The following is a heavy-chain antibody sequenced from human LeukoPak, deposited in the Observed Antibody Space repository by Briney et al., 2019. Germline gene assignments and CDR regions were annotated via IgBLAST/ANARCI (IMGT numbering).Heavy chain of an antibody. Sequence: ASVKVSCKASGYTFTSDVNWVRQATGQGLEWMGWMNPKSGNTGYAQKFQGRVIMTRDTSINIAYMELNSLRSEDTALYYCARGRVVEDCSGGSCYHLDYWGQGTLVAVSS. CDR2: MNPKSGNT. CDR1: GYTFTSDV. V-gene: IGHV1-8*01. J-gene: IGHJ4*02. D-gene: IGHD2-15*01. CDR3: ARGRVVEDCSGGSCYHLDY.